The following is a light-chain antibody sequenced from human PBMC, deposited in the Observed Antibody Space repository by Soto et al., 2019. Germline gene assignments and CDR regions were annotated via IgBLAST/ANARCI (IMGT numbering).Light chain of an antibody. J-gene: IGKJ5*01. Sequence: EIMMTQSPATLSVSPGERATLSCRASQSVRNNLAWYQQKPGQAPRLLIYYASTRATGIPARFSGSGSGTEFTITISSLQSEDFALYYCHQYNNWPPITFGQGTRMEIK. V-gene: IGKV3-15*01. CDR2: YAS. CDR1: QSVRNN. CDR3: HQYNNWPPIT.